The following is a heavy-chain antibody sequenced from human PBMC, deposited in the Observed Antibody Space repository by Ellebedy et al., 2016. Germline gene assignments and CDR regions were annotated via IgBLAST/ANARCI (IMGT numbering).Heavy chain of an antibody. CDR2: ISGGGDST. D-gene: IGHD4-17*01. V-gene: IGHV3-23*01. J-gene: IGHJ4*02. CDR1: GFTFSNFF. CDR3: AKDRDDDGDYVFDS. Sequence: GGSLRLSXAASGFTFSNFFMSWVRQAPGKGLEWVSTISGGGDSTYLADSVKGRFTISRDNSKSTLYLQMNNLRTEDTAVYYCAKDRDDDGDYVFDSWGQGTLVTVSS.